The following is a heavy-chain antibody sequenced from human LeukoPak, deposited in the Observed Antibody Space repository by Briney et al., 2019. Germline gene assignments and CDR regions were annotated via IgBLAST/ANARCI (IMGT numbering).Heavy chain of an antibody. V-gene: IGHV3-30*03. CDR1: GFTFSSYG. D-gene: IGHD6-13*01. CDR3: ARVEAAAGLSGAYYYYGMDV. CDR2: ISYDGSNK. Sequence: GGSLRLSCAASGFTFSSYGMHWVRQAPGKGLEWVAVISYDGSNKYYADSVKGRFTIPRDNSKNTLYLQMNSLRAEDTAVYYCARVEAAAGLSGAYYYYGMDVWGQGTTVTVSS. J-gene: IGHJ6*02.